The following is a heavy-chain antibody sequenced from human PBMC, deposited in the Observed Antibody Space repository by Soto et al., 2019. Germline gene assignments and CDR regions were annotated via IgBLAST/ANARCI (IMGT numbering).Heavy chain of an antibody. J-gene: IGHJ6*02. CDR3: ARVGYCSGGSCYYDDGIDV. D-gene: IGHD2-15*01. V-gene: IGHV1-69*02. CDR1: GGTFSSYT. CDR2: IIPILGIA. Sequence: QVQLVQSGAEVQKPGSSVKVSCKASGGTFSSYTISWVRQAPGQGLEWMGRIIPILGIANYAQKFQGRVTITADKSSSTAYMELSSLRSEDTAVYYCARVGYCSGGSCYYDDGIDVWGQGTTVTVSS.